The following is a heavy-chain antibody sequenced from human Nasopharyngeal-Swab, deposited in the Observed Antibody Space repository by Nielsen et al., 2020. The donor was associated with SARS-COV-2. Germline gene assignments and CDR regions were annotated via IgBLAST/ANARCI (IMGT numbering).Heavy chain of an antibody. Sequence: SETLSLTCTVSGVSISSGDYYWSWIRQPPGKGLEWIGYIHYSGSTYYNPSLKSRVTISVDKSKNQFSLNLSSVTAADTAVYYCAYNGYYNLLYWGQGTLVTVSS. CDR3: AYNGYYNLLY. D-gene: IGHD1-1*01. V-gene: IGHV4-30-4*01. CDR1: GVSISSGDYY. CDR2: IHYSGST. J-gene: IGHJ4*02.